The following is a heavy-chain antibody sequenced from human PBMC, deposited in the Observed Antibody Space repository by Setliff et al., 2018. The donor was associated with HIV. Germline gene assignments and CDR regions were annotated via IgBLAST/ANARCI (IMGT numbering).Heavy chain of an antibody. CDR1: GYTFNTYY. CDR3: ARGWATGANSSPLDV. V-gene: IGHV1-2*06. J-gene: IGHJ6*02. Sequence: ASVKVSCKASGYTFNTYYIHWVRQAPGLGLEWIGRINPNSGGTNYAQRFQGRVTMTRDTSISTAYMEMTSLRSDDTAVYYCARGWATGANSSPLDVWGEGTTVTVS. CDR2: INPNSGGT. D-gene: IGHD6-6*01.